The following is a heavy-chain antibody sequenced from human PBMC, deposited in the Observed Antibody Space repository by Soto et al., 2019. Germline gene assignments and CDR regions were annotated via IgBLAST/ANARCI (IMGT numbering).Heavy chain of an antibody. V-gene: IGHV3-21*01. Sequence: GGSLRLSCAASGFTFSSYSMNWVRQAPGKGLEWVSSISSSSSYIYYADSVKGRFTISRDNAKNSLYLQMNSLRAEDTAVYYCVCETWIQPHSAFYIWGQGTMVPVSS. CDR1: GFTFSSYS. J-gene: IGHJ3*02. CDR2: ISSSSSYI. CDR3: VCETWIQPHSAFYI. D-gene: IGHD5-18*01.